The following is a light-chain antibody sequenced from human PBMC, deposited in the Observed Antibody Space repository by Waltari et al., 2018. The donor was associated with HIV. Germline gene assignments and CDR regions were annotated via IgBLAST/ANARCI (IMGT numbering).Light chain of an antibody. CDR3: MQALQTPIT. Sequence: DIVMTQSPLSLPVIPGEPASISCRSSQSLLHSNGYNYLDWYLQKPGQSPQLLIYLGSNRASGVPDRFSGSGSDTDFTLKISRVEAEDVGVYYCMQALQTPITFGQGTRLEIK. J-gene: IGKJ5*01. CDR2: LGS. V-gene: IGKV2-28*01. CDR1: QSLLHSNGYNY.